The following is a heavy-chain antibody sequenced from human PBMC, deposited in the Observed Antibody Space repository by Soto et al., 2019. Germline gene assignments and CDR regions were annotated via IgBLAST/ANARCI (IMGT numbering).Heavy chain of an antibody. CDR3: ARHNSQWPNWFDP. J-gene: IGHJ5*02. CDR2: ISGYDGNT. D-gene: IGHD1-1*01. CDR1: GYTFTSYV. V-gene: IGHV1-18*01. Sequence: ASVKVSCKASGYTFTSYVISWVRQATGQGLEWVGWISGYDGNTDYAHKFRGRVTMTTDTSTNTAYMDLRSLRSDDTAVYYCARHNSQWPNWFDPCGQGTPVTVSS.